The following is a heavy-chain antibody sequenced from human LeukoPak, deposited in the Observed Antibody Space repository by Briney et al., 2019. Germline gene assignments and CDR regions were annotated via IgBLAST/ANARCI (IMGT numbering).Heavy chain of an antibody. D-gene: IGHD6-25*01. J-gene: IGHJ3*02. V-gene: IGHV3-7*03. CDR3: ARDAGQRDDI. Sequence: GGSLRLSCAVSGFTFSSFWMTWVRQAPGKGLEWVANLNEDRTTKYYVDSVKGRFIISRDNAKNSLSLQMYSLRVEDTAVYYCARDAGQRDDIWGQGTMVTVSS. CDR1: GFTFSSFW. CDR2: LNEDRTTK.